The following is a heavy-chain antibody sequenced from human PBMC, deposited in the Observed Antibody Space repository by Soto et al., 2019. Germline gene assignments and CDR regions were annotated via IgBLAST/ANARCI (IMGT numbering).Heavy chain of an antibody. V-gene: IGHV4-59*01. Sequence: TSETLSLTCTVSGGSISSYYWSWIRQPPGKGLEWIGYIYYSGSTNYNPSLKSRVTISVDTSKNQFSLKLSSVTAADTAVYYCARVALGYCTNGVCPRPFYDWGQGTLVPVSS. J-gene: IGHJ4*02. CDR1: GGSISSYY. D-gene: IGHD2-8*01. CDR2: IYYSGST. CDR3: ARVALGYCTNGVCPRPFYD.